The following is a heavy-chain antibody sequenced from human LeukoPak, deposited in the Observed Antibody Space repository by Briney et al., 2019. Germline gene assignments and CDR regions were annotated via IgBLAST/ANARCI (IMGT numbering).Heavy chain of an antibody. D-gene: IGHD4-17*01. CDR1: GFTFSRYA. CDR3: ARSHGDYWDYMDV. V-gene: IGHV3-30*04. Sequence: PGRSLRLSCAASGFTFSRYAMHWVRQTPGKGLEWVAIISYDGTNKYYADSVKGRLTISRDNSKNTLYLQMNSLRAEDTAVYYCARSHGDYWDYMDVWGKGTTVTVSS. CDR2: ISYDGTNK. J-gene: IGHJ6*03.